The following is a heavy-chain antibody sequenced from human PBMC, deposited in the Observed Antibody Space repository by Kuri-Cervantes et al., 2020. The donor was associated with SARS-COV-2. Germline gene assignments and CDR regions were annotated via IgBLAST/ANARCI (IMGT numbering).Heavy chain of an antibody. D-gene: IGHD2-2*01. J-gene: IGHJ4*02. CDR3: ARAYCSSTSCFKYFDY. CDR2: ISSSSSYI. V-gene: IGHV3-21*04. CDR1: GFPFSSYS. Sequence: GGSLRLSCAASGFPFSSYSMNWVRQAPGKGLEWVSSISSSSSYIYYADSVKGRFTISRDNAKNSLYLQMNSLRAEDMALYYCARAYCSSTSCFKYFDYWGQGTLVTVSS.